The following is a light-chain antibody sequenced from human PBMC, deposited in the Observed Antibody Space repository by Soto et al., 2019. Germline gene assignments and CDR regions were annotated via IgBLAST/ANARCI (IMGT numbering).Light chain of an antibody. CDR3: QQYGSSPA. J-gene: IGKJ1*01. CDR2: DAS. CDR1: QSVGKY. V-gene: IGKV3-20*01. Sequence: EIVMTQSPATLSLSPGERATLSFRASQSVGKYLVWYQQKPGQAPRLLIYDASNRATGIPARFSGSGSGTDFTLTISRLEPEDFAVYYCQQYGSSPAFGQGAKVDIK.